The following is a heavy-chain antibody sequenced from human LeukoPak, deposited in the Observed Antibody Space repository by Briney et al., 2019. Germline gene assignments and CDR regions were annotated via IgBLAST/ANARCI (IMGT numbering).Heavy chain of an antibody. J-gene: IGHJ4*02. D-gene: IGHD6-19*01. CDR3: ARGYTNGWYLDY. V-gene: IGHV1-3*04. Sequence: ASVKVSCKASGYTFINHAIHWVRQAPGQRLEWMGWVKIGNDNTKYSQKFQGRVTFTRDTSASTVYMELSSLRSEDTAVYYCARGYTNGWYLDYWGQGTLVTVSS. CDR2: VKIGNDNT. CDR1: GYTFINHA.